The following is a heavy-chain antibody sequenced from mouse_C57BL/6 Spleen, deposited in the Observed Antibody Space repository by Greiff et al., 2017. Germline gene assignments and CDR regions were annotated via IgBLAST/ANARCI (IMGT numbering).Heavy chain of an antibody. J-gene: IGHJ1*03. CDR1: GYTFTSYW. CDR2: IDPSDSYT. Sequence: QVQLQQSGAELVMPGASVKLSCKASGYTFTSYWMHWVKQRPGQGLEWIGEIDPSDSYTNYNQKFKGKSTLTVDKSSSTAYMQLSSLTSEDSAFYYCARGCDWYFDVWGTGTTVTVSS. CDR3: ARGCDWYFDV. D-gene: IGHD3-3*01. V-gene: IGHV1-69*01.